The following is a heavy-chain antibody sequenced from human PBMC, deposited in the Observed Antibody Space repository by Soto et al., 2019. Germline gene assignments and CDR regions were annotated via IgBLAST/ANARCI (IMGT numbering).Heavy chain of an antibody. Sequence: PSETLSLTCTVSGDSITRGAYYWTWIRQHPGKGLEWIGYIYYYGNTNYNPSLKSRVTISVDTSKNQFSLKLSSVTAADAAVYYCARDPRIYSDPYYFDYWGQGTLVTVSS. V-gene: IGHV4-61*08. CDR1: GDSITRGAYY. CDR3: ARDPRIYSDPYYFDY. D-gene: IGHD4-17*01. CDR2: IYYYGNT. J-gene: IGHJ4*02.